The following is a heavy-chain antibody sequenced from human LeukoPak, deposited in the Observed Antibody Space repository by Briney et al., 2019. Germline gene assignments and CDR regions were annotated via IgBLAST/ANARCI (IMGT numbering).Heavy chain of an antibody. Sequence: GGSLRLSCAASGFTFSSYSMTWVRQAPGKGLEWVSAISGSGGSTYYADSVKGRFTISRDNSKNTLYLQMNSLRAEDTAVYYCAKDVPPKYQLPKTSQAYHYYYYGMDVWGQGTTVTVSS. CDR1: GFTFSSYS. CDR3: AKDVPPKYQLPKTSQAYHYYYYGMDV. J-gene: IGHJ6*02. V-gene: IGHV3-23*01. CDR2: ISGSGGST. D-gene: IGHD2-2*01.